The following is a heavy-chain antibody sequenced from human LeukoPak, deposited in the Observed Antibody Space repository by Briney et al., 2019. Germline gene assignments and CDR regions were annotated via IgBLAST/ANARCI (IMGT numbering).Heavy chain of an antibody. J-gene: IGHJ5*02. D-gene: IGHD2-2*01. V-gene: IGHV4-34*01. CDR3: ARVYCSSTSCYENWFDP. CDR1: GGSFSGYY. CDR2: INHSGST. Sequence: SETLSLTCAVYGGSFSGYYWSWIRQPPGKGLEWIGEINHSGSTNYNPSLKSRVTISVDTSKNQFSLKLSSVTAADTAVYYCARVYCSSTSCYENWFDPWGQGTLVTVSP.